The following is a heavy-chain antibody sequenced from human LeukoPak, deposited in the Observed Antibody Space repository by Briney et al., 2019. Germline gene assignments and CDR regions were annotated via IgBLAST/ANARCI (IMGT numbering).Heavy chain of an antibody. D-gene: IGHD1-26*01. CDR3: ARGGSASGAPSSFDY. CDR1: GFTFSNYW. Sequence: GGSLRLSCTASGFTFSNYWMHWVRQVPGKGLVWVSRINTGGSSTTYADSVKGRFTISRDNAKNSLYLQMNSLRAEDTAVYYCARGGSASGAPSSFDYWGQGTLVTVSS. J-gene: IGHJ4*02. V-gene: IGHV3-74*01. CDR2: INTGGSST.